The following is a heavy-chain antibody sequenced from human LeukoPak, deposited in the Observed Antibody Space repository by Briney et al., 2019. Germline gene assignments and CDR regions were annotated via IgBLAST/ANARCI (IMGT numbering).Heavy chain of an antibody. J-gene: IGHJ4*02. Sequence: GGSLRLSCAASGFTFSSYWMSWVRQAPGKGLEWVANIKQDGSEKYYVDSVKGRFTISRDNAKNSLYLQMNSLRAEDTAVYYCARSLRDCSGGSCYGDYFDYWGQGTLVTVSS. CDR1: GFTFSSYW. CDR2: IKQDGSEK. CDR3: ARSLRDCSGGSCYGDYFDY. D-gene: IGHD2-15*01. V-gene: IGHV3-7*01.